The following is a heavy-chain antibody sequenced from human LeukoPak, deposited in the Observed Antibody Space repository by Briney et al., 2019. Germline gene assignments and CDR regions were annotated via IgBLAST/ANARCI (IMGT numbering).Heavy chain of an antibody. CDR3: ARERYGNYN. D-gene: IGHD4-11*01. CDR1: GFTFSSFW. V-gene: IGHV3-7*03. Sequence: GGSLRLSCAASGFTFSSFWMIWVRQAPGKGLEWVANIKEDGSVKNYVDSVKGRFTISRDNAKNSLFLQMNSLRAEDTAVYYCARERYGNYNWGQGTLVTVSS. J-gene: IGHJ4*02. CDR2: IKEDGSVK.